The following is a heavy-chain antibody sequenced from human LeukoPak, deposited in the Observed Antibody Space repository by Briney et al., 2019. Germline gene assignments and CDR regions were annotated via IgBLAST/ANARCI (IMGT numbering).Heavy chain of an antibody. Sequence: SETLSLTCTVSGGSISSYYWSWIRQPPGKGLEWIGYIYYSGSTNYNPSLKSRVTISVDTSKNQFSLELSSVTAADTAVYYCARDHDIVVVPALSYYGMDVWGQGTTVTVSS. J-gene: IGHJ6*02. D-gene: IGHD2-2*01. CDR3: ARDHDIVVVPALSYYGMDV. V-gene: IGHV4-59*01. CDR1: GGSISSYY. CDR2: IYYSGST.